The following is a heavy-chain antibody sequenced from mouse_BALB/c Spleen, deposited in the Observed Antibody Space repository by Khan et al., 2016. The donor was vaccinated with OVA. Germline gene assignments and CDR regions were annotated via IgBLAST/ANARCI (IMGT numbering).Heavy chain of an antibody. J-gene: IGHJ2*01. V-gene: IGHV2-2*02. CDR2: IWSGGVT. CDR1: GFTVTNYG. Sequence: QVQLKESGPGLVQPSQSLSITCTVSGFTVTNYGVHWVRQSPGKGLEWLGVIWSGGVTDYNETFISRLSISKDVSTSQALFKMTSLLANDTAIDYCVKNRKGDFDCWGQGTTCTSSS. CDR3: VKNRKGDFDC.